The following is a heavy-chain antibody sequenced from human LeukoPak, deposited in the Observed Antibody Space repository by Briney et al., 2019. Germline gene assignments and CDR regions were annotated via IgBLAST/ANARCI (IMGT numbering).Heavy chain of an antibody. J-gene: IGHJ5*02. Sequence: QPGGSLRLSCAASGVTFSSYAMSWVRQAPGKGLEWVSAISGSGGSTYYADSVKGRFTISRDNSKNTLYLQMNSLRAEDTAVYYCAKYRRGAPRGDFDPWGQGTLVTVSS. CDR3: AKYRRGAPRGDFDP. V-gene: IGHV3-23*01. CDR1: GVTFSSYA. D-gene: IGHD3-16*02. CDR2: ISGSGGST.